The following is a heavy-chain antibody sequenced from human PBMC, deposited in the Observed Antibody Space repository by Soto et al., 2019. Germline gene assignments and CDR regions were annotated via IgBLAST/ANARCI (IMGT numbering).Heavy chain of an antibody. Sequence: GXSQRLSCAASGFSFRGKTMLWVRQAPGQGLEWVAYVXRDGRXTYYANNVTGXXTATRDNXXNTEHLHMSSLRAHDTPLYLCATEIADNWF. CDR3: ATEIADNWF. J-gene: IGHJ5*01. CDR2: VXRDGRXT. CDR1: GFSFRGKT. V-gene: IGHV3-30*04. D-gene: IGHD3-22*01.